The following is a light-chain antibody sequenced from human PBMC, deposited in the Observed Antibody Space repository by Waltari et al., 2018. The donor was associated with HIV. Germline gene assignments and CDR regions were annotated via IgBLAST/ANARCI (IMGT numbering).Light chain of an antibody. Sequence: NFMLTQPHSVSESPGKTVTISCTRSSGSIASNYVQWYQQRPGSSPTTVISEDNQRPSGVPDRFSGSIDSSSNSASLTISGLKTEDEADYYCQSYDSSNPVVFGGGTMLTVL. CDR3: QSYDSSNPVV. CDR1: SGSIASNY. CDR2: EDN. J-gene: IGLJ2*01. V-gene: IGLV6-57*01.